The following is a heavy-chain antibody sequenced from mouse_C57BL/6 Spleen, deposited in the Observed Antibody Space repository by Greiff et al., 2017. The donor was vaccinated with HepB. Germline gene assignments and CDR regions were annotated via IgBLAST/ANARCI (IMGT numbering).Heavy chain of an antibody. CDR3: ARWKGTTVVGY. D-gene: IGHD1-1*01. CDR1: GYTFTSYW. CDR2: IDPSDSYT. V-gene: IGHV1-59*01. J-gene: IGHJ3*01. Sequence: QVQLQQPGAELVRPGTSVKLSCKASGYTFTSYWMHWVKQRPGQGLEWIGVIDPSDSYTNYNQKFKGKATLTVDTSSSTAYMQRSSLTSEDSAVYYCARWKGTTVVGYWGQGTLVTVSA.